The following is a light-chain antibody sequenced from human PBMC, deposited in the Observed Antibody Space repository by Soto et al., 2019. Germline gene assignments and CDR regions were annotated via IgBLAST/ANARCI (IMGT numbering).Light chain of an antibody. J-gene: IGKJ4*01. Sequence: DIVMTQSPLSLPVTPGEPASIVCRSSQSLLHSNGYNYLDWYLQKPGQSPQLLIYLGSNRASGVPDRFSGSGSGTDFTLKISRVEAEDVGVYYCMQALQTPLSFGGGTKVEIK. V-gene: IGKV2-28*01. CDR3: MQALQTPLS. CDR1: QSLLHSNGYNY. CDR2: LGS.